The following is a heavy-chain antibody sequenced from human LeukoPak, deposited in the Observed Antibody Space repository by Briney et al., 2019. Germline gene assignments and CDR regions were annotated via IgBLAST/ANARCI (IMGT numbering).Heavy chain of an antibody. Sequence: GGSLRLSCAASGFTFSSYEMNWVRQAPGKGLEWVSYISSSGSTIYYADSVKGRFTISRDNAKNSLYLQMNSLRAEDTAVYYCARLDDSKFTFAPWGQGTLVTVSS. CDR2: ISSSGSTI. CDR1: GFTFSSYE. CDR3: ARLDDSKFTFAP. V-gene: IGHV3-48*03. D-gene: IGHD4-11*01. J-gene: IGHJ5*02.